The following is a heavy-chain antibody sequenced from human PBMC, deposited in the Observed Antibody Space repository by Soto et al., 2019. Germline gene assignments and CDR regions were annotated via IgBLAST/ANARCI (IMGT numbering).Heavy chain of an antibody. D-gene: IGHD3-16*02. J-gene: IGHJ4*02. Sequence: GGSLRLSCVASGFSFDKYAMAWVRQAPGKGLEWVSHVAAGGGHTYYAESVKGRFTISRDNSKNTLFLQINTLRADDTAIYFCARRTSFLGAFDYWGQGVLVTVSS. CDR3: ARRTSFLGAFDY. CDR2: VAAGGGHT. CDR1: GFSFDKYA. V-gene: IGHV3-23*01.